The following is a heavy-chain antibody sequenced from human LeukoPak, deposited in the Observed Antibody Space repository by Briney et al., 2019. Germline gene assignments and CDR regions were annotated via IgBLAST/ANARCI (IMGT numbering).Heavy chain of an antibody. CDR2: ISKSDGST. D-gene: IGHD2-21*01. J-gene: IGHJ4*02. CDR3: ARGALIPDF. V-gene: IGHV3-23*01. CDR1: GFTFSSYA. Sequence: GSLRLSCTASGFTFSSYAMTWVRQAPGKGLAWVSSISKSDGSTYYADSVKGRFTISIDNSKNTVYLHMDSLRVEDTAIYYCARGALIPDFRGQGTLVTVSS.